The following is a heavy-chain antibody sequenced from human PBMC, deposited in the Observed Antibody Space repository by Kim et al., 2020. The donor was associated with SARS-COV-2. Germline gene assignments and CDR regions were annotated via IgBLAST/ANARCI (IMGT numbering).Heavy chain of an antibody. CDR1: GGSISSGDYY. J-gene: IGHJ4*02. Sequence: SETLSLTCTVSGGSISSGDYYWSWIRQPPGKGLEWIGYIYYTGSSHYNPSLKSRVTISIATSKNPFSLKLTSVTAADTAGYYCSRGPPIGGGDCYSHWGQGTLVTVSS. CDR2: IYYTGSS. D-gene: IGHD2-21*02. CDR3: SRGPPIGGGDCYSH. V-gene: IGHV4-30-4*08.